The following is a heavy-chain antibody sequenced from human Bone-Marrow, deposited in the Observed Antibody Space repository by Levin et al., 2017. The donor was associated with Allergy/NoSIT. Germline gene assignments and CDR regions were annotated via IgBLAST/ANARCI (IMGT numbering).Heavy chain of an antibody. J-gene: IGHJ5*02. Sequence: GSLRLSCSVSGDSINTHYWSWIRQAPGKGLEWIGHISYSGNTNYNPSLKSRVSISIDTSKNQFSLNLTSVTAADTAIFYCARLRLGRFGPWGQGTLVSISS. D-gene: IGHD7-27*01. CDR3: ARLRLGRFGP. V-gene: IGHV4-59*08. CDR1: GDSINTHY. CDR2: ISYSGNT.